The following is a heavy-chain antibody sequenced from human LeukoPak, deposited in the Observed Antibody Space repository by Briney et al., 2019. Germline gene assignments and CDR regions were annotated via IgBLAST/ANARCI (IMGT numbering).Heavy chain of an antibody. D-gene: IGHD4-17*01. Sequence: GGSLRLSCAASGFTFSSYAMSWVRQAPGKGLEWVSAISGSGDSTYYADSVKGRFTISRDNSKNTLYLQMSSLRAEDTAVYYCAKGLTTKGPYYYGMDVWGQGTTVTVSS. CDR3: AKGLTTKGPYYYGMDV. CDR1: GFTFSSYA. CDR2: ISGSGDST. J-gene: IGHJ6*02. V-gene: IGHV3-23*01.